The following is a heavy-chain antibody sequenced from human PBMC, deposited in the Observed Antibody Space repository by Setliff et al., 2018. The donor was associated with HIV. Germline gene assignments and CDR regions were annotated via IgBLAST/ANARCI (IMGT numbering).Heavy chain of an antibody. CDR1: GYTFSNFY. Sequence: ASVKVSCKASGYTFSNFYIHWVRQAPGQGLEWVGAINPGSGATFYAQRFQGRVALSRDTSTSTAHMELSSLRSEETALYYCAREMTGGYFDDWGQGTPVTVSS. CDR3: AREMTGGYFDD. V-gene: IGHV1-46*01. J-gene: IGHJ4*02. D-gene: IGHD3-10*01. CDR2: INPGSGAT.